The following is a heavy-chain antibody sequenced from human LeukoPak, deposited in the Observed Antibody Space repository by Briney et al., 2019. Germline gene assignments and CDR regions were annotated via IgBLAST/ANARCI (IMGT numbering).Heavy chain of an antibody. CDR3: ARPPGSEWFGELLYEVDY. CDR2: INHSGST. CDR1: GGSFSGYY. D-gene: IGHD3-10*01. V-gene: IGHV4-34*01. J-gene: IGHJ4*02. Sequence: SETLSLTCAVYGGSFSGYYWSWIRQPPGKGLEWIGEINHSGSTNYNPSLKSRVTISVDTSKNQFSLKLSSVTAADTAVYYCARPPGSEWFGELLYEVDYWGQGTLVTVSS.